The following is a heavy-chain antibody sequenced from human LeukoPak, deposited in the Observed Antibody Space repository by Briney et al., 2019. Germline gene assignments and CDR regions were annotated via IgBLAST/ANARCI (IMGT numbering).Heavy chain of an antibody. CDR1: GYRFITFG. D-gene: IGHD3-16*01. CDR3: ARFQASAFRGFDY. V-gene: IGHV1-18*01. J-gene: IGHJ4*02. CDR2: INPYNGNR. Sequence: ASVKVSCKTSGYRFITFGVNWVRQAPGQGLEWVGWINPYNGNRYYAKKFQDRFNMSTDTSTSTVYMDLRTLTSDDTAIYYCARFQASAFRGFDYWGQGTLITVSS.